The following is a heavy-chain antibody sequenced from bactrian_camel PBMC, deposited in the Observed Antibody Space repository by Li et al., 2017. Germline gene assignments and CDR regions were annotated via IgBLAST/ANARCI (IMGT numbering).Heavy chain of an antibody. V-gene: IGHV3-2*01. J-gene: IGHJ6*01. Sequence: HVQLVESGGGLVQPGGSLRLSCATAGFAFRSVEMSWVRQAPGKGLEWVSTIECDGSNTWYPDSVKGRFTISQDNAKRTLWLQMSSLKTEDSAVYYCATRDNNRDGVRFGYRGQGTQVTVS. CDR2: IECDGSNT. CDR1: GFAFRSVE. CDR3: ATRDNNRDGVRFGY.